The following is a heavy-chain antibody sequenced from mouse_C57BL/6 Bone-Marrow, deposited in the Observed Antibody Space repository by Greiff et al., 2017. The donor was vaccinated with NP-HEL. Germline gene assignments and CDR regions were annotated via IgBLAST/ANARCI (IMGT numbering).Heavy chain of an antibody. V-gene: IGHV6-3*01. CDR2: IRLKSDNYAT. D-gene: IGHD2-12*01. CDR1: GFTFSNYW. CDR3: TEAYYTYCDY. J-gene: IGHJ2*01. Sequence: EVQLVESGGGLVQPGGSMKLSCVASGFTFSNYWMNWVRQSPETGLEWVAQIRLKSDNYATHYAESVKGRFTISRDDSKSSVYLQMNNLRAEDTGIYYCTEAYYTYCDYWGQGTTLTVSS.